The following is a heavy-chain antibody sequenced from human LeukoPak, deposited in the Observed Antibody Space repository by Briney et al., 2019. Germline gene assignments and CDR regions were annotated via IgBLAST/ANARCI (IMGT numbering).Heavy chain of an antibody. J-gene: IGHJ4*02. CDR3: ARGGNRFGGFYFDY. V-gene: IGHV4-31*03. D-gene: IGHD3-10*01. Sequence: SETLSLTCTVSADSLSSGGHYWAWIRQLPGKGLESIGFIHHSGSSRHNPSLKDRVAISVDASRRQFALRLSSVTAADTAIYYCARGGNRFGGFYFDYWGQGIQVIASS. CDR2: IHHSGSS. CDR1: ADSLSSGGHY.